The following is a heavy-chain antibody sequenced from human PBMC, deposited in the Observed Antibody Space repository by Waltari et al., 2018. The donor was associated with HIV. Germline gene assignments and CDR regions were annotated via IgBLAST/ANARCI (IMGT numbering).Heavy chain of an antibody. CDR1: GYTFTSFG. Sequence: QVQLVQSGAEVKKPGASVKVSCKASGYTFTSFGISWVRQAPGQGLEWMGWMSDYNGNTNDAQKIQGRVTMTTDTSTSTAYMELRSRRSDDTAVFYCARDNWNDYYYYGMDVWGQGTTVTVSS. J-gene: IGHJ6*02. V-gene: IGHV1-18*01. CDR3: ARDNWNDYYYYGMDV. CDR2: MSDYNGNT. D-gene: IGHD1-1*01.